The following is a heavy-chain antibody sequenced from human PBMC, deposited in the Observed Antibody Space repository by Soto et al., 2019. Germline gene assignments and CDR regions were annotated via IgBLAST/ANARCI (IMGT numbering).Heavy chain of an antibody. CDR3: GRDGDCSSTSCYWFDP. CDR2: IIPILGIA. J-gene: IGHJ5*02. CDR1: GGTFSSYT. V-gene: IGHV1-69*08. D-gene: IGHD2-2*01. Sequence: QVQLVQSGAEVKKPGSSVKVSCKASGGTFSSYTISWVRQAPGQGLEWMGRIIPILGIANYAQKFQGRVTITADKSTSTAYMELSSLRSEDTAVYYCGRDGDCSSTSCYWFDPWGQGTLVTVSS.